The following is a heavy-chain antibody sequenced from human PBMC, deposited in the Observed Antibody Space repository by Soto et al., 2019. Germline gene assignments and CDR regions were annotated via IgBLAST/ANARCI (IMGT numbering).Heavy chain of an antibody. CDR3: ARDLGSYSSGSSHFDY. D-gene: IGHD3-10*01. CDR2: ISYDGSGT. Sequence: QVQLVESGGGVVQPGTSLRLSCAASGFTFSRFGFHWVRQAPGKGLEWVAIISYDGSGTYYADSVKGRFTISKDNSKNALYLKMNSLAAEDTAVYYCARDLGSYSSGSSHFDYWGQGTLVTVSS. CDR1: GFTFSRFG. J-gene: IGHJ4*02. V-gene: IGHV3-33*01.